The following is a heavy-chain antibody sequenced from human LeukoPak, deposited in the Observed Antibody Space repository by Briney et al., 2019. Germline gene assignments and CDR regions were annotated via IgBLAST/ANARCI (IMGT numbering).Heavy chain of an antibody. D-gene: IGHD6-13*01. CDR3: AHKPASSTHFDF. Sequence: SGATLVNRTQTLTLTCTFSGFSLSTTGGSVGWIRQPPGEALEWLALIYWDEDKPYSPSLKSRLAITKATSKNQVILRMTDMDPVDTATYYCAHKPASSTHFDFWGQGTLVTVSS. CDR2: IYWDEDK. V-gene: IGHV2-5*02. CDR1: GFSLSTTGGS. J-gene: IGHJ4*02.